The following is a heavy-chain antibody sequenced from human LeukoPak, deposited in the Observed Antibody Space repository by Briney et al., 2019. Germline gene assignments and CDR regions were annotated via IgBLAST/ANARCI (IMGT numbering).Heavy chain of an antibody. D-gene: IGHD3-10*01. CDR3: ASPGRRGDRRFDY. J-gene: IGHJ4*02. Sequence: KPSETLSLTCAVYGGSFSGYYWSWIRQPPGKGLEWIGEINHSGSTNYNPSLKSRVTISVDTSKNQFSLKLSSVTAADTAVYYCASPGRRGDRRFDYWGQGTLVTVSS. V-gene: IGHV4-34*01. CDR2: INHSGST. CDR1: GGSFSGYY.